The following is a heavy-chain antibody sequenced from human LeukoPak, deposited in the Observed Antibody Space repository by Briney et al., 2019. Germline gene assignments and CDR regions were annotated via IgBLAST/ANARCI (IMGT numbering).Heavy chain of an antibody. Sequence: SETLSLTCTVSGDSISSHYWSWIRQPPGKGLEWIAYIYDTGTTVSNPSLKSRVRMSLDRSKNEFSLQLTSVTAADTAVYYCARIWYSSGYYFDYWGQGTLVTVSS. V-gene: IGHV4-59*11. D-gene: IGHD6-19*01. CDR2: IYDTGTT. J-gene: IGHJ4*02. CDR3: ARIWYSSGYYFDY. CDR1: GDSISSHY.